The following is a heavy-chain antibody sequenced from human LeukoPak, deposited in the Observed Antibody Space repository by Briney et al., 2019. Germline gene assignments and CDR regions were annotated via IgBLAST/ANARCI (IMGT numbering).Heavy chain of an antibody. CDR1: GYTFTSYA. CDR3: AKPNYDILTGYLNNDAFDI. CDR2: INTNTGNP. Sequence: ASVKVSCKASGYTFTSYAMNWVRQAPGQGLEWMGWINTNTGNPTYAQGFTGRFAFSLDTSVSTAYLQISSLKAEDTAVYYCAKPNYDILTGYLNNDAFDIWGQGTMVTVSS. J-gene: IGHJ3*02. V-gene: IGHV7-4-1*02. D-gene: IGHD3-9*01.